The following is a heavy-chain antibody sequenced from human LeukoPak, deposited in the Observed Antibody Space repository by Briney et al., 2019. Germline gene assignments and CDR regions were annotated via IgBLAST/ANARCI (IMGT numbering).Heavy chain of an antibody. J-gene: IGHJ4*02. V-gene: IGHV1-46*01. CDR2: INPSGDSP. D-gene: IGHD6-19*01. CDR3: ARDKSGNSGWYSYFDY. CDR1: GYTFTSYY. Sequence: ASVKVSCKASGYTFTSYYMHWVRQAPGQGLEWMGIINPSGDSPNYPQKFQGRVTMTRDTSISTAYMELSRLRSDDTAVYYCARDKSGNSGWYSYFDYWGQGTLVTVSS.